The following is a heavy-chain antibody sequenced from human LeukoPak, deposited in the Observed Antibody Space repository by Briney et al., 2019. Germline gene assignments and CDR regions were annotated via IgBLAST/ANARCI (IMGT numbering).Heavy chain of an antibody. CDR3: AKLGYSSGWYSFFDY. D-gene: IGHD6-19*01. J-gene: IGHJ4*02. V-gene: IGHV3-23*01. CDR2: ISGSGGST. Sequence: GGSLRLSCAASGFTFSSYGMSWVRQAPGKGLEWVSAISGSGGSTYYADSVKGRFTISRDNSKNTLCLQMNSLRAEDTAVYYCAKLGYSSGWYSFFDYWGQGTLVTVSS. CDR1: GFTFSSYG.